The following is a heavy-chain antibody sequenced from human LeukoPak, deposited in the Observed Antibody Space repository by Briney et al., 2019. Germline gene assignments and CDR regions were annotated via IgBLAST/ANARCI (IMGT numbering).Heavy chain of an antibody. CDR3: ARIVPEVYAAPGFDI. D-gene: IGHD3-16*01. Sequence: GESLKISCKVSGYSFTSYWIGWVRQMPGKGLEWLGIIYPGDSDTRYSPSFQGHVTISAHQSISTAYLQWSSVKPADSPVLMGARIVPEVYAAPGFDIWGKGTMVTVSS. CDR1: GYSFTSYW. V-gene: IGHV5-51*01. CDR2: IYPGDSDT. J-gene: IGHJ3*02.